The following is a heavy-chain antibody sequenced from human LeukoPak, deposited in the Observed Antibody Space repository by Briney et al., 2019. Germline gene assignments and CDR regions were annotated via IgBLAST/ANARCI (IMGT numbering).Heavy chain of an antibody. J-gene: IGHJ5*02. Sequence: PSETLSLTCTVSGGSISSYYWNWIRQPPGKGLEWIGYIYYSGSTYYNPSLKSRVTISVDTSKNQFSLKLSSVTAADTAVYYCARIAVAGSGWFDPWGQGTLVTVSS. CDR3: ARIAVAGSGWFDP. CDR2: IYYSGST. CDR1: GGSISSYY. V-gene: IGHV4-59*08. D-gene: IGHD6-19*01.